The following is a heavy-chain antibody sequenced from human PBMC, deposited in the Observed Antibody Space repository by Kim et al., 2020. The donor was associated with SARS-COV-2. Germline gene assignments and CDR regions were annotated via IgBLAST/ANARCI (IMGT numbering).Heavy chain of an antibody. V-gene: IGHV3-30*04. D-gene: IGHD6-19*01. Sequence: GGSLRLSCAASGFTFSSYAMHWVRQAPGKGLEWVAVISYDGSNKYYADSVKGRFTISRDNSKNTLYLQMNSLRAEDTAVYYCARDFRGYSSGWHPTYYFDYWGQGTLLTVSS. CDR2: ISYDGSNK. CDR3: ARDFRGYSSGWHPTYYFDY. J-gene: IGHJ4*02. CDR1: GFTFSSYA.